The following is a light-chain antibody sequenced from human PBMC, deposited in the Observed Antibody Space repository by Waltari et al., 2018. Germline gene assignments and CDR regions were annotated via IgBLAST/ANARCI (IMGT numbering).Light chain of an antibody. Sequence: AIQLTQPPSSLSASVGDRFTITCRASQGISSALAWYQQKPGKAPKLLIYDASSLESGVPSRFSGSGSGTDFTLTISSLQPEDFATYYCQQFNSYPFTFGPGTKVDIK. CDR1: QGISSA. CDR3: QQFNSYPFT. V-gene: IGKV1-13*02. CDR2: DAS. J-gene: IGKJ3*01.